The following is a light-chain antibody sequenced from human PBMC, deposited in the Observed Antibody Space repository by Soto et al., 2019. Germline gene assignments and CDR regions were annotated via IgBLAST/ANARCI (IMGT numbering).Light chain of an antibody. V-gene: IGLV2-14*03. Sequence: QSVLTQPASLSGSPGQSITISCTGTSTDIGSYNYVSWYQQHPGKAPKLMIFDVSYRPSGISDRFSGSKSGNTASLTISGLQPEEEADYYCSSYGASSTLFGGGTKLTVL. CDR3: SSYGASSTL. CDR2: DVS. CDR1: STDIGSYNY. J-gene: IGLJ2*01.